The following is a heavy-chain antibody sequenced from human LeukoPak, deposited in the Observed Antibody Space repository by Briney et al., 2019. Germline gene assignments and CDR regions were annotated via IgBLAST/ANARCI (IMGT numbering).Heavy chain of an antibody. Sequence: GASAKVSCKASGGTFSSYAISWVRQAPGQGLEWMGGIIPIFGTANYAQKFQGRVTITTDESTSTAYMELSSLRSEDTAVYYCARAPVGATTAFDYWGQGTLVTVSS. D-gene: IGHD1-26*01. CDR1: GGTFSSYA. CDR2: IIPIFGTA. CDR3: ARAPVGATTAFDY. V-gene: IGHV1-69*05. J-gene: IGHJ4*02.